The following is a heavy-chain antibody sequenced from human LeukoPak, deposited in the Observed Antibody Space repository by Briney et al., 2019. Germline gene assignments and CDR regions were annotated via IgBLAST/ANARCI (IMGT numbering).Heavy chain of an antibody. J-gene: IGHJ4*02. CDR2: IYYSGST. D-gene: IGHD3-22*01. V-gene: IGHV4-59*08. CDR1: GGSISSYY. CDR3: ARGFGSSGDFDY. Sequence: SETLSLTCTVSGGSISSYYWSWIRQPPGKGLEWIGYIYYSGSTNYNPSLKSRVTISVDTSKNQFSLKLSSVTAADTAVYYCARGFGSSGDFDYRGQGTLVTVSS.